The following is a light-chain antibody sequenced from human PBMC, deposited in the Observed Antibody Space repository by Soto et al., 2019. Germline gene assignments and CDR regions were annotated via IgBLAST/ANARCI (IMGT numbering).Light chain of an antibody. V-gene: IGLV1-44*01. CDR3: AAWDDSLNGPWV. CDR1: SSNIGSNT. J-gene: IGLJ3*02. CDR2: SNN. Sequence: QSALTQPPSASGTPGQRVTISCSGSSSNIGSNTVNWYQQLPGTAPKLLIYSNNQRPSGVPDRFSGSKSGTSASLAISGLQSEDEADYYCAAWDDSLNGPWVFGGGTKLNVL.